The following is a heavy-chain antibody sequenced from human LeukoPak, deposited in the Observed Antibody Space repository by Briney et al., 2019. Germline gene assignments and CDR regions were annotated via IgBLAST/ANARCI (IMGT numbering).Heavy chain of an antibody. Sequence: SETLSLTCAVSGVSFGDYYWSWVRQTPGKGLEWIGEINHSGYTNDSPSLKSRVTLSIGTSRKQFSLNLRSVTVADAGIYYCARMTTVHDSWGQGTLVTVSS. CDR3: ARMTTVHDS. CDR1: GVSFGDYY. V-gene: IGHV4-34*01. J-gene: IGHJ5*01. CDR2: INHSGYT. D-gene: IGHD4-17*01.